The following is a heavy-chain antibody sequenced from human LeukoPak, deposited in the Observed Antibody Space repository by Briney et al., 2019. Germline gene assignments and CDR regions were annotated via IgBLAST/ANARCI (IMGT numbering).Heavy chain of an antibody. CDR3: ARPSQGDFWSGYET. CDR2: IKQDGSEK. V-gene: IGHV3-7*01. CDR1: GFTFSSYW. D-gene: IGHD3-3*01. J-gene: IGHJ4*02. Sequence: GGSLRLSCVASGFTFSSYWMSWVRQAPGKGLEWVANIKQDGSEKYYVDSVKGRFTISRDNAKNSLYLQMNSLRAEDTAVYYCARPSQGDFWSGYETWGQGTLVTVSS.